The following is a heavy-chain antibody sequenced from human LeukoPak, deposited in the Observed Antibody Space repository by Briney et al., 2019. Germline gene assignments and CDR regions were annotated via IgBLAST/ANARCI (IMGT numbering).Heavy chain of an antibody. CDR2: INPSGGST. D-gene: IGHD3-16*02. V-gene: IGHV1-46*01. Sequence: ASVKVSCKASGYTFTSYYMHWVRQAPGQGLEWMGIINPSGGSTSYAQKFQGRVTMTRDTSTSTVYMELSSLRSEDTAVYYCARSLRGTFGGVIVDYWGQGTLVTVSS. CDR3: ARSLRGTFGGVIVDY. CDR1: GYTFTSYY. J-gene: IGHJ4*02.